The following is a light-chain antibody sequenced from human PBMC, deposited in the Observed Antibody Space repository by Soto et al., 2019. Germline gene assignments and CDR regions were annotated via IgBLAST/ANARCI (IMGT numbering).Light chain of an antibody. V-gene: IGKV3-11*01. J-gene: IGKJ3*01. CDR1: QSVSSS. CDR2: DAS. CDR3: QGRSNWPPEVT. Sequence: EIVLTQSPDTLSLSPGERATLSCRASQSVSSSLAWYQQKPGQAPRLLIYDASNRATGIPARFRGSGSGTDFTLTISSLGPEDFAVYYCQGRSNWPPEVTFGPGTKVDIK.